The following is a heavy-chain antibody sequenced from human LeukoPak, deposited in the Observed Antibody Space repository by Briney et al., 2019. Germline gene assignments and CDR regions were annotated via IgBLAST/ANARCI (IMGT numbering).Heavy chain of an antibody. CDR3: TRVQLRITMVRGVIILSSGY. D-gene: IGHD3-10*01. V-gene: IGHV3-49*04. CDR2: IRSKAYGGTT. J-gene: IGHJ4*02. CDR1: GFTFGDYA. Sequence: GGSLRLSCTASGFTFGDYAMSWVRQAPGKGLEWVGFIRSKAYGGTTEYAASVKGRFTISRDDSKSIAYLQMNSLKTEDTAVYYCTRVQLRITMVRGVIILSSGYWGQGTLVTVSS.